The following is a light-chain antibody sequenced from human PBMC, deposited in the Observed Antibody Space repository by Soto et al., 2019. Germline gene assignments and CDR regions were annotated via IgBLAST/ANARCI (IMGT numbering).Light chain of an antibody. CDR2: VESSGSY. V-gene: IGLV4-60*02. Sequence: QSVLTQSSSASASLGSSVKLTCTLSSGHSSYVIAWHQQQPGKAPRYLMKVESSGSYNKESGVPDRFSGSSSGADRYLTISNLQFEDEADYYCETWDSNSWVFGGGTKLTVL. CDR3: ETWDSNSWV. J-gene: IGLJ3*02. CDR1: SGHSSYV.